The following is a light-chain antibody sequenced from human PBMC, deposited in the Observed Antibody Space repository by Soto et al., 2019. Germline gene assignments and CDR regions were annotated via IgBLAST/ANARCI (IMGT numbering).Light chain of an antibody. CDR1: SSDVGGYNY. CDR2: DVS. CDR3: SSYTSSSTLVV. J-gene: IGLJ2*01. Sequence: QSALTQPASVSGSPGQSITISCTGTSSDVGGYNYVSWYQQHPVKAPKPMIYDVSKRPSGVSNRFSGSKSGNTASLNISGLQAEDEADYYCSSYTSSSTLVVFGGGTKLTVL. V-gene: IGLV2-14*01.